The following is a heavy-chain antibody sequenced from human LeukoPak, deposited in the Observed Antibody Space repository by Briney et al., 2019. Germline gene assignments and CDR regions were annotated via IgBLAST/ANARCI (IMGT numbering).Heavy chain of an antibody. J-gene: IGHJ6*02. V-gene: IGHV3-7*04. CDR1: GFTFSSYW. CDR2: IKQDGSEK. CDR3: ARVVEPTADYYYYGMDV. Sequence: GGSLRLSCAASGFTFSSYWMTWVRQAPGKGLEWVANIKQDGSEKYYVDSVKGRFTISRDNAKNSLYLQVNSLRAEDTAVYYCARVVEPTADYYYYGMDVWGQGTTVTVSS. D-gene: IGHD1-26*01.